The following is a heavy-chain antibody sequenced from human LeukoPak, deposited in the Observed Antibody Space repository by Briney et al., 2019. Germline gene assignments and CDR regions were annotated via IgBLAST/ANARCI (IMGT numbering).Heavy chain of an antibody. J-gene: IGHJ6*02. CDR2: IIPIFGTS. D-gene: IGHD6-19*01. Sequence: GSSVKVSCKASGGTFSSYAISWVRQAPGQGLEWMGGIIPIFGTSNYAQKFQGRVTISADESTSTAYMELSSLRSEDTAVYYCARERYVADHYYYGMDVWGQGTTVIVSS. CDR3: ARERYVADHYYYGMDV. CDR1: GGTFSSYA. V-gene: IGHV1-69*01.